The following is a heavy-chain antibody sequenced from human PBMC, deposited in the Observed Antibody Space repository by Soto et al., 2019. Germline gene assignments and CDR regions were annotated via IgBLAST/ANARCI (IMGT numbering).Heavy chain of an antibody. D-gene: IGHD6-13*01. CDR3: ARPLEQHQLGFGMDV. J-gene: IGHJ6*01. CDR2: IWYDGSKI. CDR1: GFTFSTYG. Sequence: LRLSCAASGFTFSTYGMHWVRQAPGKGLEWVAVIWYDGSKIYYADSVKGRFTISRDNSKSTLYLQMNSLRAEDTAVYYCARPLEQHQLGFGMDVWGQGSPVTVSS. V-gene: IGHV3-33*01.